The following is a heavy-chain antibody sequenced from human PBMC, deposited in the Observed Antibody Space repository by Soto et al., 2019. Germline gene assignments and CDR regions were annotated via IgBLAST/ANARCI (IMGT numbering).Heavy chain of an antibody. Sequence: QVQLVQSGAEVKKPGSSVKVSCKASGDTFDIFSISWVRQDPGQGLEWMGGIIPIFGTAEYSQKFQDRVTITADESTSTSYMELSSMRFEDTAVYYCAKENRDDDSGWYSSTDWFDPWGQGTLVTVSS. CDR3: AKENRDDDSGWYSSTDWFDP. V-gene: IGHV1-69*01. D-gene: IGHD6-19*01. CDR2: IIPIFGTA. J-gene: IGHJ5*02. CDR1: GDTFDIFS.